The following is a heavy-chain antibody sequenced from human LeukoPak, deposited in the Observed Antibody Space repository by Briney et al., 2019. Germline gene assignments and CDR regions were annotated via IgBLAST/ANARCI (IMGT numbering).Heavy chain of an antibody. CDR2: IYHTGST. CDR1: GGSISSYY. V-gene: IGHV4-59*08. J-gene: IGHJ4*02. CDR3: ARMGNPATVTTDY. Sequence: PSETLSLTCTVSGGSISSYYWSWIRQPPGKGLEWIGYIYHTGSTNYNPSLKSRVTISIDTSKNQFSLKLTSVTAADTAVYYCARMGNPATVTTDYWGQGTLVTVSS. D-gene: IGHD4-17*01.